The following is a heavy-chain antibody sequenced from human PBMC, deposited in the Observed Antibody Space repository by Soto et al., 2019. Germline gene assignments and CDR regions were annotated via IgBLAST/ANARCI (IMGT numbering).Heavy chain of an antibody. CDR3: ARIRGDDYYYMDV. Sequence: SETLSLTCTVSGGSISSYYWSWIRQPPGKGLEWIGYIYYSGSTNYNPSLKSRVTISVDKSKNQFSLKLSSVAAADTAVYYCARIRGDDYYYMDVWGKGTTVTVSS. CDR2: IYYSGST. D-gene: IGHD3-16*01. V-gene: IGHV4-59*01. CDR1: GGSISSYY. J-gene: IGHJ6*03.